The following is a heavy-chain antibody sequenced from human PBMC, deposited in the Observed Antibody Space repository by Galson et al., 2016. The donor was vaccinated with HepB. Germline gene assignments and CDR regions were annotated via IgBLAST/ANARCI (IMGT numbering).Heavy chain of an antibody. Sequence: SLRLSCAVSGFSFSTYDMIWARQAPGKGLEWLSYIGTSTTTTYYADSVKGRFTISRDNAQNSLYLQMDNLRDEDTAVYYCVRDGTSFYDSRGYPQRIDGFDLWGLGTMVTVSS. J-gene: IGHJ3*01. CDR2: IGTSTTTT. CDR3: VRDGTSFYDSRGYPQRIDGFDL. D-gene: IGHD3-22*01. CDR1: GFSFSTYD. V-gene: IGHV3-48*02.